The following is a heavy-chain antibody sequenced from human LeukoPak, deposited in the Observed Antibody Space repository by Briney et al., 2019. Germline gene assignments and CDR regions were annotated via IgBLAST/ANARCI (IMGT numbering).Heavy chain of an antibody. J-gene: IGHJ4*02. Sequence: SETLSLTCAVYGGSLSGYYWSWIRQPPGKGLEWIGYIYYSGSTNYNPSLKSRVTISVDTSKNQFSLKLSSVTAADTAVYYCARSRRDGYNGVFDYWGQGTLVTVSS. CDR2: IYYSGST. V-gene: IGHV4-59*01. CDR3: ARSRRDGYNGVFDY. CDR1: GGSLSGYY. D-gene: IGHD5-24*01.